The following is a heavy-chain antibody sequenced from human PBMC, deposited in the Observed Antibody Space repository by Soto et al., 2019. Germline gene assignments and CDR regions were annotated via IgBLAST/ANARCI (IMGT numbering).Heavy chain of an antibody. V-gene: IGHV3-30-3*01. CDR3: AHLIEGRGNYYDSSGYPAAFDI. CDR2: ISYDGSNK. D-gene: IGHD3-22*01. Sequence: GGSLRLSCAASGFTFSSYAMHWVRQAPGKGLEWVAVISYDGSNKYYADSVKGRFTISRDNSKNTLYLQMNSLRAEDTAVYYCAHLIEGRGNYYDSSGYPAAFDIWGQGTMVTGSS. J-gene: IGHJ3*02. CDR1: GFTFSSYA.